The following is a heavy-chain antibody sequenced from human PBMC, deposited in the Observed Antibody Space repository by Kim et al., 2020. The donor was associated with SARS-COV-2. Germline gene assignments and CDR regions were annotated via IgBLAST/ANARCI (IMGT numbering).Heavy chain of an antibody. CDR1: GFTFSSYA. CDR3: AKEIVDIVATPYPYYYYYGMDV. D-gene: IGHD5-12*01. J-gene: IGHJ6*02. Sequence: GGSLRLSCAASGFTFSSYAMSWVRQAPGKGLEWVSAISGSGGSTYYADSVKGRFTISRDNSKNTLYLQMNSLRAEDTAVYYCAKEIVDIVATPYPYYYYYGMDVWGQGTTVTVSS. V-gene: IGHV3-23*01. CDR2: ISGSGGST.